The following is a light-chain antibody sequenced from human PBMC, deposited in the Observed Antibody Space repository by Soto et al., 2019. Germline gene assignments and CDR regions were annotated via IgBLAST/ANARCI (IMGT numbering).Light chain of an antibody. Sequence: QSVLTQPPSVSGAPGQRVTISCTGSSSNIGAGYDVHWYQQLPGTAPKLLIYGSSNRPSGVPDRFSGSKSVTSASLAITGLQAEDEADYYCQSYDTSLSGSVFGGGTKLTVL. CDR3: QSYDTSLSGSV. J-gene: IGLJ3*02. CDR2: GSS. V-gene: IGLV1-40*01. CDR1: SSNIGAGYD.